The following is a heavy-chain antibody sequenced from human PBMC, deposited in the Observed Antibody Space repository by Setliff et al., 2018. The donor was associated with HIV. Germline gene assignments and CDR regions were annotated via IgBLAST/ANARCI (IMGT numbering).Heavy chain of an antibody. CDR2: TYYIGST. CDR1: GGSISSGAFY. V-gene: IGHV4-31*03. J-gene: IGHJ3*02. D-gene: IGHD6-19*01. CDR3: ASRSVAGAFDI. Sequence: SETLSLTCTVSGGSISSGAFYWSWIRQHPGKGLEWIGDTYYIGSTFYNPSLKSRITISVDTSKNHFSLRRRSVTAADTAVYYCASRSVAGAFDIWGQGTKVTVSS.